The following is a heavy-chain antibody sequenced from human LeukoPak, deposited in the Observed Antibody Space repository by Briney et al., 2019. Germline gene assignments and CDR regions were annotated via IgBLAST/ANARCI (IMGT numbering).Heavy chain of an antibody. CDR3: VRTPPNWGFDY. V-gene: IGHV1-8*01. CDR2: MSPNSGDT. CDR1: GYTFTSHD. J-gene: IGHJ4*02. D-gene: IGHD7-27*01. Sequence: ASVKVSCKASGYTFTSHDINWVRQATGQGLEWLGWMSPNSGDTGYAQKFQGRVTMTSDSSISTAYMELSSLRSEDTAIYYCVRTPPNWGFDYWGQGTLVTVSS.